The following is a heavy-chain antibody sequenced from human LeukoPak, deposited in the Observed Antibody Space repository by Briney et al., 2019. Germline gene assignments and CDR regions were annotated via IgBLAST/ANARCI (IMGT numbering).Heavy chain of an antibody. V-gene: IGHV3-72*01. CDR2: TREKASGYTT. CDR3: ARVTVDTATVDY. CDR1: GFTFSDHY. Sequence: PGGSLRLSCAASGFTFSDHYMDWVRQAPGKGLEWVGRTREKASGYTTEFAASVKGRFTISRDDSKQSLYLQMNSLKNEDTAMYYCARVTVDTATVDYWGQGTLVTVSS. J-gene: IGHJ4*02. D-gene: IGHD5-18*01.